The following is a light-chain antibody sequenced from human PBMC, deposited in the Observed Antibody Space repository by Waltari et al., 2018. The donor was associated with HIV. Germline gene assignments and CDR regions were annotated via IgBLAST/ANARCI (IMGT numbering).Light chain of an antibody. CDR1: NLGDQY. CDR3: QAWDTSVWV. CDR2: EAT. J-gene: IGLJ3*02. Sequence: SYELTQSPSLSVSPGQTASITCSGDNLGDQYACWYQQKPGQSPVLVIYEATKRPSGIPERFSGSSSGNTATLTIRGTQAVDAADYYCQAWDTSVWVFGGGTKLTVL. V-gene: IGLV3-1*01.